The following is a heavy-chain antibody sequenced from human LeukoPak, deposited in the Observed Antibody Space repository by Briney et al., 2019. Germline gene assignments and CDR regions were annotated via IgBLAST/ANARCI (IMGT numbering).Heavy chain of an antibody. V-gene: IGHV3-23*01. Sequence: GGSLRLSCAASGFTFSNYAMGWVRQAPGKGLEWVSGISESGGSTYYADSVKGRFTISRDNSKNTLYLQMNSLRAEDTAIYYCAKKDSGSYYDYWGQGILVTVSS. J-gene: IGHJ4*02. CDR1: GFTFSNYA. CDR3: AKKDSGSYYDY. CDR2: ISESGGST. D-gene: IGHD3-10*01.